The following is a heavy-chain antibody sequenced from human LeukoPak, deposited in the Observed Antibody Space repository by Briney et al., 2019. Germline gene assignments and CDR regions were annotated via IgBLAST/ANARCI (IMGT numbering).Heavy chain of an antibody. CDR3: ARGRDITMVRGANIRGYYFDY. J-gene: IGHJ4*02. D-gene: IGHD3-10*01. CDR1: GYIFTSYY. Sequence: SVKVFCKASGYIFTSYYMHWVRQAPGQGLEWMGGIIPIFGTANYAQKFQGRVTITADESTSTAYMELSSLRSEDTAVYYCARGRDITMVRGANIRGYYFDYWGQGTLVTVSS. V-gene: IGHV1-69*13. CDR2: IIPIFGTA.